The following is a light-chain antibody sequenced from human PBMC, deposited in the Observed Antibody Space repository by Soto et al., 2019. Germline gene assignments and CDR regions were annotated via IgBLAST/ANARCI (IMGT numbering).Light chain of an antibody. CDR3: CSYAGSSSYV. V-gene: IGLV2-23*01. Sequence: QSALTQPASVSGSPGHSITISCTGTSSDVGSYNLVSWYQQHPGKAPKLMIYEGSKRPSGVSNRFSGSKSGNTASLTISGIQAEDEADYYCCSYAGSSSYVFGTGTKLTVL. CDR2: EGS. CDR1: SSDVGSYNL. J-gene: IGLJ1*01.